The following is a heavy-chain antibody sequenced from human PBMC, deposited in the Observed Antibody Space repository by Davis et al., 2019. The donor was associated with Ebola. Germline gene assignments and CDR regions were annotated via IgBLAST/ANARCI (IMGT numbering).Heavy chain of an antibody. CDR3: ARGGCSSTSCYVRHWFDP. Sequence: PGGSLRLSCAGSGFIVSSNYMTWVRQVPGKGLEWVSVIYSGGNTYYGDSVKGRFTISRDNSKNTVYLQMNSLRAEDTAVYYCARGGCSSTSCYVRHWFDPWGQGTLVTVSS. V-gene: IGHV3-66*01. J-gene: IGHJ5*02. D-gene: IGHD2-2*01. CDR2: IYSGGNT. CDR1: GFIVSSNY.